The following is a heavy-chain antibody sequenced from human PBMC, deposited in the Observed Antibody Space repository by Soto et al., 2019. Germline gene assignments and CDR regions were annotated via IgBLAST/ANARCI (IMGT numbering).Heavy chain of an antibody. D-gene: IGHD3-3*01. V-gene: IGHV1-8*01. Sequence: GASVKVSCKASGYTFTSYDINWVRQATGQGLEWMGWMNPNSGNTGYAQKFQGRVTMTRNTSISTAYMELSSLRSEDTAVYYCARDLSGGVVIEFGGMDVWGQGTTVTVSS. CDR2: MNPNSGNT. CDR1: GYTFTSYD. CDR3: ARDLSGGVVIEFGGMDV. J-gene: IGHJ6*02.